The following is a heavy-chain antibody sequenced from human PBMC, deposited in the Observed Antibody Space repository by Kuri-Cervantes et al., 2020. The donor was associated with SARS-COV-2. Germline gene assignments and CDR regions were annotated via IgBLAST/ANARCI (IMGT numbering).Heavy chain of an antibody. CDR1: EFTFSSYG. CDR3: AKGYSGSYTAHMKTHRAFDY. D-gene: IGHD1-26*01. CDR2: ISYDGSNK. V-gene: IGHV3-30*18. J-gene: IGHJ4*02. Sequence: GESLKISCAASEFTFSSYGMHWVRQAPGKGLEWVAVISYDGSNKYYADSVKGRFTISRDNSKNTLYLQMNSLRAEDTAVYYCAKGYSGSYTAHMKTHRAFDYWGQGTLVTVSS.